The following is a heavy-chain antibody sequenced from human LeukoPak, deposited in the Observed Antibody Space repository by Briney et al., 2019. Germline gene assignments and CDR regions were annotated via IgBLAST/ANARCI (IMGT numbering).Heavy chain of an antibody. CDR1: GYTFTSYD. J-gene: IGHJ6*03. CDR2: MNPNSDNT. CDR3: ARSSYGYGGLYYYYYYYMDV. Sequence: GASVKVSCKASGYTFTSYDINWVRQATGQGLEWMGWMNPNSDNTGYAQKFQGRVTMTRNTSISTAYMELSSLRSEDTAVYYCARSSYGYGGLYYYYYYYMDVWGKGTTVTVSS. D-gene: IGHD5-18*01. V-gene: IGHV1-8*01.